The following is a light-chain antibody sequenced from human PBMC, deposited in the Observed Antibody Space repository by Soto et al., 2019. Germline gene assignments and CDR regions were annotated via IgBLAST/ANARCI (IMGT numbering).Light chain of an antibody. CDR3: QSYDSGLSGWL. CDR2: ENT. J-gene: IGLJ2*01. Sequence: QSVLTQPPSVSVAPGQRVTISCTGSSSNIGAVFDVHWYQQVPGTAPKLLIYENTNRPSGVPDRFSGSKSGTSASLAITGLQAEDEADYYCQSYDSGLSGWLFGGGTKLTVL. CDR1: SSNIGAVFD. V-gene: IGLV1-40*01.